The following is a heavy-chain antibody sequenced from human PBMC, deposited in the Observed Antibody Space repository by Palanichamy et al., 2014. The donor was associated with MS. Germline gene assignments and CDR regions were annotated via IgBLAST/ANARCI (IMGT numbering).Heavy chain of an antibody. Sequence: EVQLVESGEVSSAWGCLRLSCAASGFTFTSYWMHWVRQGSRKGLVWVSRINSDGNTTTYADSVKGRFTISRDNAKNTLFLQMNTLRAEDSGMYYCARGTDGSSSSRTFDNWGQGTLVTVSS. CDR1: GFTFTSYW. J-gene: IGHJ4*02. V-gene: IGHV3-74*03. CDR3: ARGTDGSSSSRTFDN. CDR2: INSDGNTT. D-gene: IGHD5-24*01.